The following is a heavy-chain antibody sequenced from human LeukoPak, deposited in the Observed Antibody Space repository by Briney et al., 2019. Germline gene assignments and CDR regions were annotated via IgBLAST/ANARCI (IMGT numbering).Heavy chain of an antibody. CDR2: INWNGGST. CDR3: ARENSSGWFPDFDY. CDR1: GFTFDDYG. D-gene: IGHD6-19*01. J-gene: IGHJ4*02. Sequence: GGSLRLSCAASGFTFDDYGMSRVRQAPGKGLEWVSGINWNGGSTGYDDTLKGRFTISRDTAKNPLYLQMNSLTAEDTALYYCARENSSGWFPDFDYWGQGTLVTVSS. V-gene: IGHV3-20*04.